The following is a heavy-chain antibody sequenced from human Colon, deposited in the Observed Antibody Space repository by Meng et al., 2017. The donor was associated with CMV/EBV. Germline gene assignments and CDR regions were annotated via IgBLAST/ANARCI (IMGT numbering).Heavy chain of an antibody. Sequence: GESLKISCTASGFSFRSYWMHWVRQAPGKGLVWVSRINKEGGSITHADFVEGRFTISRDNAKNTLYLQMNSLRVEDTAVYYCATTERPGDFYDGSGPLYWYGMDVWGRGTTVTVSS. CDR3: ATTERPGDFYDGSGPLYWYGMDV. CDR1: GFSFRSYW. J-gene: IGHJ6*02. D-gene: IGHD3-22*01. V-gene: IGHV3-74*01. CDR2: INKEGGSI.